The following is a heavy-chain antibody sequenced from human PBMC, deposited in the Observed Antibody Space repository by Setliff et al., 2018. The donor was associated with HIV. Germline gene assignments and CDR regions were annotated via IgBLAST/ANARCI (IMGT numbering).Heavy chain of an antibody. J-gene: IGHJ5*02. CDR2: ISGSGEST. V-gene: IGHV3-23*01. CDR1: GFTFSYHA. CDR3: AKDYTATFWEYNWFDL. D-gene: IGHD1-26*01. Sequence: LRLSCAASGFTFSYHAMTWVRQAPGKGLEWVAGISGSGESTYYAESVKGRFIISRDNSKDTLSLQMNNVRAEDTAFYYCAKDYTATFWEYNWFDLWGQGTLVTVSS.